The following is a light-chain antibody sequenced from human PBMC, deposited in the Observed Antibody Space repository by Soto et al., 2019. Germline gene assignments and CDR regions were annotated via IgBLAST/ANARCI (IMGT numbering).Light chain of an antibody. V-gene: IGLV2-14*01. Sequence: QSVLTQPASVSGSPGQSITISCTGRSSDVGAYNYVSWYQQHPGKAPQVVIYEVSNRPSGISDRFSGSKSGNTASLTISGLQAEDEADYFCSSYTSGGTLVVFGGGTKLTVL. J-gene: IGLJ2*01. CDR1: SSDVGAYNY. CDR2: EVS. CDR3: SSYTSGGTLVV.